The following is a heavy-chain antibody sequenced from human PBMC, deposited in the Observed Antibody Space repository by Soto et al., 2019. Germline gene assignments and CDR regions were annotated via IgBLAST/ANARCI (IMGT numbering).Heavy chain of an antibody. D-gene: IGHD2-15*01. CDR3: ATFAYPTDSGGRNNWFDP. Sequence: ASGKVSCKVSGYTLTELSMHWVRQAPGKGHEWLGGLDPEDGETIYAPKFQGRVTMTEDTSTDTAYMGLSSLRSEDTSVYYCATFAYPTDSGGRNNWFDPWGQGTLVTVSS. J-gene: IGHJ5*02. CDR1: GYTLTELS. CDR2: LDPEDGET. V-gene: IGHV1-24*01.